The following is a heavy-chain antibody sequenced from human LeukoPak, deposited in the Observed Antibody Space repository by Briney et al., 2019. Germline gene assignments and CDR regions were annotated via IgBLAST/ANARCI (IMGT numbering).Heavy chain of an antibody. J-gene: IGHJ4*02. V-gene: IGHV3-23*01. CDR1: GFTFSSYA. CDR2: ISGSGGST. Sequence: PGRSLRLSCAASGFTFSSYAMSWVRQAPGKGLEWVSAISGSGGSTYYADSVKGRFTISRDNSKNTLYLQMNSLRAEDTAVYYCARDSRITKKADYWGQGTLVTVSS. CDR3: ARDSRITKKADY. D-gene: IGHD1-20*01.